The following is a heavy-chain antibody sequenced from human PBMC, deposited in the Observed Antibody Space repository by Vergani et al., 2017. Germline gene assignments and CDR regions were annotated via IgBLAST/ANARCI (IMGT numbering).Heavy chain of an antibody. CDR1: GGSISSGYYY. CDR2: IYTTGST. V-gene: IGHV4-61*02. D-gene: IGHD6-6*01. J-gene: IGHJ3*02. Sequence: QVQLQESGPGLVKPSQTLSLTCTVSGGSISSGYYYWRWIRQPTGKGLEYIGRIYTTGSTNYSPSLKSRVTISVDTSKNQFSLKLSSVTAADTAVYYCARDYNCSSGKTFDIWVQGTMVTVSS. CDR3: ARDYNCSSGKTFDI.